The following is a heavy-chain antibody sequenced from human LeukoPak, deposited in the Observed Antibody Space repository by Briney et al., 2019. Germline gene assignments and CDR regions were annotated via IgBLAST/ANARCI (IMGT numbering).Heavy chain of an antibody. CDR1: GFTFSSYA. J-gene: IGHJ4*02. D-gene: IGHD3-22*01. Sequence: GGSLRLSCAASGFTFSSYAMSWVRQAPGKGLEWVSAISGSGGSTYYADSVKGRFTISRDNAKNSLYLQMNSLRAEDTAVYYCARTKYYYDSSGYYIGGFDYWGQGTLVTVSS. CDR2: ISGSGGST. V-gene: IGHV3-23*01. CDR3: ARTKYYYDSSGYYIGGFDY.